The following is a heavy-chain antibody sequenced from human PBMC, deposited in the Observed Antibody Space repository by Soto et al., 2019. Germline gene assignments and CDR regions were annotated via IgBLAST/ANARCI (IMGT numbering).Heavy chain of an antibody. D-gene: IGHD6-19*01. CDR2: ISYDGSNK. V-gene: IGHV3-30-3*01. J-gene: IGHJ4*02. CDR3: ARASIAVAGTGPFIDY. CDR1: GFTFSSYA. Sequence: QVQLVESGGGVVQPGRSLRLSCAASGFTFSSYAMHWVRQAPGKGLEWVAVISYDGSNKYYADSVKGRFTISRDNSKNTLYLQMNSLRAEDTAVYYCARASIAVAGTGPFIDYWGQGTLVTVSS.